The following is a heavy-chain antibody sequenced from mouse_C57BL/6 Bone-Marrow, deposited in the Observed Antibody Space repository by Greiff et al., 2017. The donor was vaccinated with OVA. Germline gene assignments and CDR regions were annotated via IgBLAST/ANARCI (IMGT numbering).Heavy chain of an antibody. J-gene: IGHJ1*03. V-gene: IGHV1-80*01. CDR3: ARIYNSNSRGYFDV. CDR1: GYAFSSYW. D-gene: IGHD2-5*01. Sequence: QVQLQQSGAELVKPGASVKISCKASGYAFSSYWMNWVKQRPGKGLEWIGQIYPDTGVTNYNGKFKGKATLTADKSSSTAYMQLSSLTSEDSAVYFCARIYNSNSRGYFDVWGTGTTVTVSS. CDR2: IYPDTGVT.